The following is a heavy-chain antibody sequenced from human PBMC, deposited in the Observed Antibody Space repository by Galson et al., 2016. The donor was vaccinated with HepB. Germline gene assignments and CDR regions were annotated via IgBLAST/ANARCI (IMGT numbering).Heavy chain of an antibody. D-gene: IGHD6-19*01. J-gene: IGHJ4*02. CDR1: GYTFINYA. CDR3: ASGYSSGWFFRIDY. V-gene: IGHV1-3*01. Sequence: SVKVSCQASGYTFINYAWHWVRQAPGQGLEWMGWINAVSGNTDFSPRFLGRVSITRDTSANTAYMELSSLTSEDSAVYYCASGYSSGWFFRIDYWGQGTLLTVSS. CDR2: INAVSGNT.